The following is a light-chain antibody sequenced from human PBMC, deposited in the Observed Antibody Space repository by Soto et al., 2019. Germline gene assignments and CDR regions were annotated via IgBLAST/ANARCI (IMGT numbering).Light chain of an antibody. J-gene: IGKJ3*01. Sequence: DIQMTQSPSSLSASVGDRVTITCRASQTISSWLAWYQQKPGKAPKLLIYGASSLESGVPSRFSGSGSGTEFTLTISGLQPDDFATYFCQQYSTYFTFGSGTKVDIK. CDR1: QTISSW. CDR2: GAS. V-gene: IGKV1-5*01. CDR3: QQYSTYFT.